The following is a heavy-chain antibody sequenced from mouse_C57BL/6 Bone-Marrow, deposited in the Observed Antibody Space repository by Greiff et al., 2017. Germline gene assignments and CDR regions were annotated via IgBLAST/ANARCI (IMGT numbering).Heavy chain of an antibody. Sequence: VQLKQSGAELVRPGASVKLSCTASGFNIKDDYMHWVKQRPEQGLEWIGWIDPENGDTEYASKFQGKATITADTSSNPAYLQLSSLTSEDTAVYYCTTRDYYGSSFMDYWGQGTSVTVSS. CDR1: GFNIKDDY. J-gene: IGHJ4*01. V-gene: IGHV14-4*01. CDR2: IDPENGDT. D-gene: IGHD1-1*01. CDR3: TTRDYYGSSFMDY.